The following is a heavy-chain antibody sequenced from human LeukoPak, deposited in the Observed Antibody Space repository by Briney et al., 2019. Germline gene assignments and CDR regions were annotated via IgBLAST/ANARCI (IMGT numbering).Heavy chain of an antibody. CDR1: GFTFSSYA. CDR2: ISGSGGST. V-gene: IGHV3-23*01. J-gene: IGHJ4*02. CDR3: AKAPVTTCSGAYCYPFDY. D-gene: IGHD2-15*01. Sequence: GGSLRLSCAASGFTFSSYAMSWVRQAPGKGLEWVSGISGSGGSTVYADSVKGRFTISRDNSKNTLYLQMNSLRAEDAAVYYCAKAPVTTCSGAYCYPFDYWGQGTLVTVSS.